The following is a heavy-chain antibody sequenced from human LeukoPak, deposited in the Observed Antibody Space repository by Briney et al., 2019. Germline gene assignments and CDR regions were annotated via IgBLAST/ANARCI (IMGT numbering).Heavy chain of an antibody. Sequence: PGGSLRLSCAASGFSFRDYEMNWVRQAPGKGLEWVSYISITSNTIHYADSVKGRFTISRDNTKNSLHLQMTRLRADDTAVYYCARGALDAYDSWGQGTPVTVPS. CDR1: GFSFRDYE. J-gene: IGHJ5*01. V-gene: IGHV3-48*03. D-gene: IGHD5-24*01. CDR3: ARGALDAYDS. CDR2: ISITSNTI.